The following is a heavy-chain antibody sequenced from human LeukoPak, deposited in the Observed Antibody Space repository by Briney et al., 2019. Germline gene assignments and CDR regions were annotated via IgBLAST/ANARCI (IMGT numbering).Heavy chain of an antibody. CDR1: DDSISSDDYY. D-gene: IGHD2-15*01. J-gene: IGHJ5*02. V-gene: IGHV4-30-4*01. CDR3: GRARKRSSVGHTYWFDP. CDR2: IHHTGNT. Sequence: SETLSLTCTVTDDSISSDDYYWSWIRQPPGKGLEWIGHIHHTGNTYYNPSLRSRLIVSLDTSKNQFSLELTSVTAADTAVYHCGRARKRSSVGHTYWFDPWGQGTLVTVSS.